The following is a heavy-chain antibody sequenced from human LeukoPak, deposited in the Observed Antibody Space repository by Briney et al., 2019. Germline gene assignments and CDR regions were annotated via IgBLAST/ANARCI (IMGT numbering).Heavy chain of an antibody. CDR2: IYHSGST. V-gene: IGHV4-30-2*01. CDR3: ARRSLVRTVGYYYGMDV. CDR1: RGSVSSGDYS. J-gene: IGHJ6*02. Sequence: SETLSLTCAVSRGSVSSGDYSWSWIRQPPGKGLEWIGYIYHSGSTNYNPSLESRVTISVDTSKKQFSLRLTSVTAADTAVYYCARRSLVRTVGYYYGMDVWGQGTTVTVSS. D-gene: IGHD1-26*01.